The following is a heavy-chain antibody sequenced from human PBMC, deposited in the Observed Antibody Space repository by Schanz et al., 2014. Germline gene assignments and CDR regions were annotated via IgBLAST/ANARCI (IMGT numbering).Heavy chain of an antibody. V-gene: IGHV3-11*01. Sequence: VQLVESGGGLVKPGGSLRLSCAASGFIFNDYYMNWIRQAPGKGLEWLSYISRDGTTSYYADSVKGRFTISRDNAKNSLYLEMTSLRGEDTAVYYCARGPDYGSGSYSSYWGQGTLVTVSS. D-gene: IGHD3-10*01. J-gene: IGHJ4*02. CDR2: ISRDGTTS. CDR3: ARGPDYGSGSYSSY. CDR1: GFIFNDYY.